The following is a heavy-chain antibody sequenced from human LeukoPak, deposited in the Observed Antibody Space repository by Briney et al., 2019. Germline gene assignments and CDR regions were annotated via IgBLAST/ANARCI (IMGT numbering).Heavy chain of an antibody. CDR3: ARDQGAIDVLMVYASFDY. J-gene: IGHJ4*02. CDR2: IWYDGSNK. Sequence: GSLRLSCAASGFTFSSYGMHWVRQAPGKGLEWVTFIWYDGSNKYYADSVKGRFTISRDNSKNTLYLQMNSLRAEDTAVYYCARDQGAIDVLMVYASFDYWGQGTLVTVSS. V-gene: IGHV3-30*02. CDR1: GFTFSSYG. D-gene: IGHD2-8*01.